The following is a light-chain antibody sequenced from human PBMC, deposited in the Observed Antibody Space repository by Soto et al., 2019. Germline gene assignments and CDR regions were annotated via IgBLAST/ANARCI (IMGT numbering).Light chain of an antibody. CDR1: QSISSW. CDR3: QQYNSYPWT. Sequence: DLQMTQSPSTLSASLGDRVTITCRASQSISSWLAWYQQKTGKAPKLLIYDDSSLESGVPSRLSGSGSGTELNLTISRLQPDDFATYYCQQYNSYPWTFGQGTKVDIK. CDR2: DDS. V-gene: IGKV1-5*01. J-gene: IGKJ1*01.